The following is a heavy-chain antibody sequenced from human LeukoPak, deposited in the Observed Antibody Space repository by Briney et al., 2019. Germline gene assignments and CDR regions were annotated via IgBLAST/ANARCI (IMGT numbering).Heavy chain of an antibody. J-gene: IGHJ5*02. D-gene: IGHD5-18*01. CDR3: ARALRHRRLMDTTMNQHWFDP. CDR1: GYILTSYY. CDR2: INPSGGRT. V-gene: IGHV1-46*01. Sequence: ASVKVSCKASGYILTSYYMHWVRQAPGQGLEWMGLINPSGGRTNYAQKFQGRLTMTRDMSTSTVYMELSSLRSEDTAVYYCARALRHRRLMDTTMNQHWFDPWGQGTLVTVSS.